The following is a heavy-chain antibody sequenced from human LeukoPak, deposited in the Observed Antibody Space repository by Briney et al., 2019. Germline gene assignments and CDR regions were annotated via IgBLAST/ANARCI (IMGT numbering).Heavy chain of an antibody. CDR1: GGSISSGGYY. J-gene: IGHJ4*02. CDR2: IYYSGST. D-gene: IGHD3-22*01. Sequence: SETLSLTCTVSGGSISSGGYYWRWIRQHPGKGLEWIGYIYYSGSTYYNPSLKSRVTISVDTSKNQFSLKLSSVTAADTAVYYCARWEDSSGSYFDYWGQGTLVTVSS. V-gene: IGHV4-31*03. CDR3: ARWEDSSGSYFDY.